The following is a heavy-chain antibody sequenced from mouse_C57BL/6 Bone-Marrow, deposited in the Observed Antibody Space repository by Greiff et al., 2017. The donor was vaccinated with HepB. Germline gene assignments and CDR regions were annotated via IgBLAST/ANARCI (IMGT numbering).Heavy chain of an antibody. J-gene: IGHJ4*01. Sequence: QVQLQQSGPELVKPGASVKISCKASGYAFSSSWMNWVKQRPGKGLEWIGRIYPGDGDTNYNGKFKGKATLTADKSSSTAYMQLSSLTSEDSAVDFCARGARRAMDYWGQGTSVTVSS. CDR2: IYPGDGDT. V-gene: IGHV1-82*01. CDR3: ARGARRAMDY. CDR1: GYAFSSSW.